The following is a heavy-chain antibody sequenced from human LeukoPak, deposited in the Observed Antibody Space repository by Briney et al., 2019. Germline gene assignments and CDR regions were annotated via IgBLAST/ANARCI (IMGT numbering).Heavy chain of an antibody. CDR3: ARTPGFRSTSFFDY. CDR1: EGTFSSYA. Sequence: SVKVSCKASEGTFSSYAISWVRQAPGQGLEXXXXXIPILGIANYAQKFQGRVTITADKSTRTAYMELSSLRSEDTAVYYCARTPGFRSTSFFDYWGQGTLVTVSS. V-gene: IGHV1-69*10. CDR2: XIPILGIA. D-gene: IGHD2-2*01. J-gene: IGHJ4*02.